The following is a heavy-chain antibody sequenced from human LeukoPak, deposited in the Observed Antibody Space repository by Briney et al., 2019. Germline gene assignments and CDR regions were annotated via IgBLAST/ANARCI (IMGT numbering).Heavy chain of an antibody. V-gene: IGHV4-4*07. CDR1: GGSISIFY. J-gene: IGHJ6*02. CDR2: IHSSGSI. D-gene: IGHD2/OR15-2a*01. Sequence: SETLFLTCTVSGGSISIFYWSWIRQPAGKGLDWIGRIHSSGSINHNPSLKSRVTLSVDTSKNQFSLKLTSVAAADTAVYYCARGTFKDGLDVWGQGTTVTVSS. CDR3: ARGTFKDGLDV.